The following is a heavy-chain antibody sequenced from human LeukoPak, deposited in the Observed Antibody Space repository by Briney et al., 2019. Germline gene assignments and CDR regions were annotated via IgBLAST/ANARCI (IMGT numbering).Heavy chain of an antibody. V-gene: IGHV4-34*01. J-gene: IGHJ5*02. D-gene: IGHD3-10*01. Sequence: SETLSLTCAVSDKSFSGLFWSWIRQPPGKGLEWIGEIIHSGSTTYNPSLKGRVTISVDTSKNQFSLRLSSVTAADTAVYYCARGRKSISMVRGGNRFDPWGQGTLVTVSP. CDR1: DKSFSGLF. CDR3: ARGRKSISMVRGGNRFDP. CDR2: IIHSGST.